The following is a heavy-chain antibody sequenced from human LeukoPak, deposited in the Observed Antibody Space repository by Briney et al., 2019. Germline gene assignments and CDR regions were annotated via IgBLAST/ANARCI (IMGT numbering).Heavy chain of an antibody. CDR1: GGSISNYY. CDR3: ARRIAAATSGYDY. CDR2: IYYSGST. V-gene: IGHV4-59*08. J-gene: IGHJ4*02. Sequence: SETLSLTCPVSGGSISNYYYWTWIRQPPGKGLEWIGYIYYSGSTNYNPSLKSRVTISVDTSKNQFSLKLSSVTAADTAVYYCARRIAAATSGYDYWGQGTLVTVSP. D-gene: IGHD6-13*01.